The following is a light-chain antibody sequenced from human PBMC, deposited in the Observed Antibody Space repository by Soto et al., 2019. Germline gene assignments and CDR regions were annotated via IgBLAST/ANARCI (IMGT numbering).Light chain of an antibody. V-gene: IGKV3-11*01. CDR1: RSISTY. CDR2: EAL. Sequence: EIELKPSPATLSFSRGQRSTLACGASRSISTYLAWYQHKPGQAPRLLIYEALNRATGIPARFSGSGSGTDFTLTISLLHPEDVTVYCTQQRNYWPLTFREGTKVDIK. CDR3: QQRNYWPLT. J-gene: IGKJ4*02.